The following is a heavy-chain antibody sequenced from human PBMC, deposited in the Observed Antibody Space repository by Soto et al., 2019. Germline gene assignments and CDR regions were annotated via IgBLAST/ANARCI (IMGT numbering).Heavy chain of an antibody. D-gene: IGHD3-10*01. J-gene: IGHJ4*02. CDR3: ARFRGRWFGELLPNFDY. V-gene: IGHV4-39*01. CDR2: IYYSGST. Sequence: SETLSLTCTVSGGSISSSSYYWGWIRQPPGKGLEWIGSIYYSGSTYYNPSLKSRVTISVDTSKNQFSLKLSSVTAADTAVYYCARFRGRWFGELLPNFDYWGQGTLVTVSS. CDR1: GGSISSSSYY.